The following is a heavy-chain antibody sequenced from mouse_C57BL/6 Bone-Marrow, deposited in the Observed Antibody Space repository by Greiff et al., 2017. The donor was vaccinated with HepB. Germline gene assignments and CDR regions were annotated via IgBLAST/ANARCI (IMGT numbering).Heavy chain of an antibody. D-gene: IGHD2-5*01. V-gene: IGHV3-1*01. Sequence: VQLKESGPGMVKPSQSLSLTCTVTGYSITSGYDWHWIRHFPGNKLEWMGYISYSGSTNYNPSLKSRISITHDTSKNHFFLKLNSVTTEDTATYYCARSYYSKYFDYWGQGTTLTVSS. CDR2: ISYSGST. CDR1: GYSITSGYD. J-gene: IGHJ2*01. CDR3: ARSYYSKYFDY.